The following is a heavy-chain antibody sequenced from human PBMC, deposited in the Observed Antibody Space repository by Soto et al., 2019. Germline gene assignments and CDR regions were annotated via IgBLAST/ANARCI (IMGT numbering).Heavy chain of an antibody. Sequence: QVQLQESGPGLVKPSGTLSLTCAVSSASISSSNWWSWVRQPPGKGLERIGEIYHTGSTNYNPSLKSRVTIAVDRSKNQFSLNLSSVTAADTAVYYCASGGVAVSWGYWGQGTLVTVSS. CDR3: ASGGVAVSWGY. J-gene: IGHJ4*02. D-gene: IGHD2-15*01. V-gene: IGHV4-4*02. CDR2: IYHTGST. CDR1: SASISSSNW.